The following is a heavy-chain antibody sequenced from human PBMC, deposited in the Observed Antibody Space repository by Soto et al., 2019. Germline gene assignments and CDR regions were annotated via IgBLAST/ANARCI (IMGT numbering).Heavy chain of an antibody. CDR2: TYHSGTT. V-gene: IGHV4-4*02. Sequence: QVQLQESGPGLVQPSGTLSLTCAVSGDSINNSHWWSWGRQTPGKGLEWIGETYHSGTTNYNPSLKTRVTISIDKSKNQFSLKMNSVTAADTAVYYCAREVNSSPARGPNWFDPWGQGTLVTVSS. CDR3: AREVNSSPARGPNWFDP. CDR1: GDSINNSHW. D-gene: IGHD6-13*01. J-gene: IGHJ5*02.